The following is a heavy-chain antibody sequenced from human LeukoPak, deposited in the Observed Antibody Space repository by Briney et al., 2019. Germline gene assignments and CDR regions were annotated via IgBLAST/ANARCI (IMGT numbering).Heavy chain of an antibody. Sequence: SETLSLTCTVSGGSISSYCWSWIRQPPGKGLEWIGYIYYSGSTNYNPSLKSRVTISVDTSKNHFSLKLSPVTPADPAGYYRARDRGYCGGGSCYWWLVRWGQGSMV. CDR3: ARDRGYCGGGSCYWWLVR. J-gene: IGHJ5*02. CDR2: IYYSGST. CDR1: GGSISSYC. D-gene: IGHD2-15*01. V-gene: IGHV4-59*12.